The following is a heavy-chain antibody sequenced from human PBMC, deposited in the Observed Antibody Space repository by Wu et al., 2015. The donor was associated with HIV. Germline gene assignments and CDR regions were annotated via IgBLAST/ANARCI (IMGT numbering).Heavy chain of an antibody. CDR3: ARVTMAGVAAFDV. CDR1: GHTFTAYY. D-gene: IGHD5-24*01. J-gene: IGHJ3*01. Sequence: QVQLVQSGAEVEKPGASVKVSCKASGHTFTAYYIHWLRQAPGQGLEWMGWISPHSGDTNYGQKFQGSVTMTSDPSIATTYMELSRLKSEDTAFYYCARVTMAGVAAFDVWGQGTMVTVS. V-gene: IGHV1-2*02. CDR2: ISPHSGDT.